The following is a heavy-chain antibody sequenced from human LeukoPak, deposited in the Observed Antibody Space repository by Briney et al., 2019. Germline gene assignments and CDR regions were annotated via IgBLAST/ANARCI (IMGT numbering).Heavy chain of an antibody. D-gene: IGHD2-15*01. CDR3: ARGDLREDCSGGSCYPDYYYYGMDV. Sequence: GASVKVSCKASGYTFTSYGLSWVRQAPGQGLEWMGWISGYNGNTNYAQKLQGRVTLTTDTSTSTAYMELRSLRSDDTAVYYCARGDLREDCSGGSCYPDYYYYGMDVWGQGTTVTVSS. CDR1: GYTFTSYG. V-gene: IGHV1-18*01. CDR2: ISGYNGNT. J-gene: IGHJ6*02.